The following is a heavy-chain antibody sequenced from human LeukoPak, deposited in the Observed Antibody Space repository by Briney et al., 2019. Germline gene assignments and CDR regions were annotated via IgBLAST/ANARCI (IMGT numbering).Heavy chain of an antibody. Sequence: GGSLRLSCAASGFTFSSYGMSWVRQTPGTGLEWVSSINQDGSGKYYADSVKGRFTISRDNAKNSLYLQMNSLRGEDTAVYYCARSGAPPGIAMAGTGIFDYWGQGTLVTVSS. CDR1: GFTFSSYG. CDR3: ARSGAPPGIAMAGTGIFDY. J-gene: IGHJ4*02. CDR2: INQDGSGK. D-gene: IGHD6-19*01. V-gene: IGHV3-7*02.